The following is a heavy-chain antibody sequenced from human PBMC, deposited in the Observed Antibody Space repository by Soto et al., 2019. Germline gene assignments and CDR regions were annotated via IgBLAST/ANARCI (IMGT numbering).Heavy chain of an antibody. D-gene: IGHD3-22*01. CDR1: GFSLTTNGVG. Sequence: QITLKESGPTLVKPTQTLTLTCTFSGFSLTTNGVGVGWIRQPPGKALEWLALIYWNDDKRYRPSLKTRLTIAKDTSTSQVVLTITNMDPGDTGTYYCAHSPFYEHSGYPDYWGQGTLVTVSS. CDR2: IYWNDDK. V-gene: IGHV2-5*01. CDR3: AHSPFYEHSGYPDY. J-gene: IGHJ4*02.